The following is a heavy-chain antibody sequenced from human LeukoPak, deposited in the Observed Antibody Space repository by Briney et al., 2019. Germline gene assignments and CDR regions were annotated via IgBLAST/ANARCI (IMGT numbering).Heavy chain of an antibody. CDR2: ISTFNGDT. CDR3: ARRMNSGSYYPSYYFDY. D-gene: IGHD3-10*01. J-gene: IGHJ4*02. V-gene: IGHV1-18*01. CDR1: GYTFTNYG. Sequence: ASVKVSCKASGYTFTNYGFSWVRQAPGQGLEWMGWISTFNGDTNYAQNLQDRVTMTTDTSTSTAYMELRSLRSDDTAVYFCARRMNSGSYYPSYYFDYWGQGTLVTVSS.